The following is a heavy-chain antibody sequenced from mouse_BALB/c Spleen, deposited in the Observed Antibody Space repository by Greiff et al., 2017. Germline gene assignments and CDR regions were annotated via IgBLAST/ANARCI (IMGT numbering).Heavy chain of an antibody. CDR3: TRSPWYYAMDY. CDR1: GFTFSNYW. Sequence: DVMLVESGGGLVQPGGSMKLSCVASGFTFSNYWMNWVRQSPEKGLEWVAEIRLKSNNYATHYAESVKGRFTISRDDSKSSVYLQMNNLRAEDTGIYYCTRSPWYYAMDYWGQGTSVTVSS. V-gene: IGHV6-6*02. CDR2: IRLKSNNYAT. J-gene: IGHJ4*01.